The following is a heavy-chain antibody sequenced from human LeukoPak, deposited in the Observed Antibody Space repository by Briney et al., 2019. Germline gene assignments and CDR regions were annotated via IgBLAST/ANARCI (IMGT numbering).Heavy chain of an antibody. Sequence: GGSLRLSCAASGLTFSSYGMSWVRQAPGRGLEWVSAISTTGGTTYYADSVRGRFTISRDNSKNTLYLQMNSLRAEETAVYYCARGTVTSRTWYFDLWGRGTLVTVSS. D-gene: IGHD4-17*01. CDR2: ISTTGGTT. V-gene: IGHV3-23*01. CDR1: GLTFSSYG. J-gene: IGHJ2*01. CDR3: ARGTVTSRTWYFDL.